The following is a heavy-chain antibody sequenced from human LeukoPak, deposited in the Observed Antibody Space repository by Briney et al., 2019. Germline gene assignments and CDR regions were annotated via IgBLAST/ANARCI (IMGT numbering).Heavy chain of an antibody. CDR3: AHLPGVYGSLRSDAFDI. V-gene: IGHV3-9*03. CDR1: GFTFDDYA. D-gene: IGHD2-8*01. Sequence: HPGRSLRLSCAASGFTFDDYAMHWVRQAPGKGLEWVSGISWNSGSMDYADSVKGRFTISRDNAKNSLYLQMNSLRAEDMALYYCAHLPGVYGSLRSDAFDIWGQGTMVTVSS. CDR2: ISWNSGSM. J-gene: IGHJ3*02.